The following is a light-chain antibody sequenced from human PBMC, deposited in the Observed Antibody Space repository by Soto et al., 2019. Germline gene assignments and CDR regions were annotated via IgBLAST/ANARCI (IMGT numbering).Light chain of an antibody. V-gene: IGLV1-44*01. CDR1: SSNIGSNP. CDR2: TNN. Sequence: QSVLTQPPSASGTPGQRVTISCSGSSSNIGSNPVNWYQQLPGTAPKLLIYTNNQRPSGVPDRFSGSKSGTSAYLAISGLQSEDEADYYCAAWDDSLNGWVFGGGTKLTVL. CDR3: AAWDDSLNGWV. J-gene: IGLJ3*02.